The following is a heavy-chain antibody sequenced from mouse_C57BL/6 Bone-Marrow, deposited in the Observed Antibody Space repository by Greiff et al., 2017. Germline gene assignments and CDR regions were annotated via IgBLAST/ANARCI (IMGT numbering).Heavy chain of an antibody. Sequence: VQLQQSGAELVRPGASVKLSCTASGFNIKDYYMHWVKQRPEQGLEWIGRIDPEDGDTEYAPKFQGKATMTADPSSNTAYLQLSSLTAEDTAVYYCTGLWDYWGQGTSVTVSS. V-gene: IGHV14-1*01. J-gene: IGHJ4*01. CDR1: GFNIKDYY. CDR2: IDPEDGDT. D-gene: IGHD6-5*01. CDR3: TGLWDY.